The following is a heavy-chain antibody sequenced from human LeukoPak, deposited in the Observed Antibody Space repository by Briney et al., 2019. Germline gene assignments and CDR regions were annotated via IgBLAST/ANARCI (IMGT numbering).Heavy chain of an antibody. D-gene: IGHD2/OR15-2a*01. V-gene: IGHV4-59*02. CDR1: GASVSTSH. CDR3: SEGYFEPFDH. CDR2: LSYTGKT. Sequence: SETPSLTCVVSGASVSTSHWNWIRQLPGKGLEWIGCLSYTGKTDYNPSLASRVTISLGTSKNQVSLKLRSVTAADTAVYYCSEGYFEPFDHRRQGTLVTVSS. J-gene: IGHJ4*02.